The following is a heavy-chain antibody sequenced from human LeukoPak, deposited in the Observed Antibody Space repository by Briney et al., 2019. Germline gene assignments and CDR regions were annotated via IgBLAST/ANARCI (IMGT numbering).Heavy chain of an antibody. CDR3: ATEFGNWNYEGD. Sequence: GASVKVSCKASGYTFTGYYMHWVRQAPGQGLEWMGRINPNSGGTNYAQKFQGRVTMTEDTSTDTAYMELSSLRSEDTAVYYCATEFGNWNYEGDWGQGTLVTVSS. J-gene: IGHJ4*02. CDR2: INPNSGGT. CDR1: GYTFTGYY. V-gene: IGHV1-2*06. D-gene: IGHD1-7*01.